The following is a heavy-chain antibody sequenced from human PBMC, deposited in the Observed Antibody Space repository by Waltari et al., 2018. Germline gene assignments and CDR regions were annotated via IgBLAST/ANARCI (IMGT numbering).Heavy chain of an antibody. V-gene: IGHV1-2*02. D-gene: IGHD6-13*01. CDR2: MNPNSSGT. Sequence: QAQLMQSGAEVKKPGASVKVSCKASGYTFTRHYMHWVRLAPGQGLEWMGWMNPNSSGTKYAQKFQGRGTMTRDTSIDTAYMELTRVTSDDTALYFCARGSGYTAGDTASWYWFDPWGPGTQVTVSS. CDR3: ARGSGYTAGDTASWYWFDP. J-gene: IGHJ5*02. CDR1: GYTFTRHY.